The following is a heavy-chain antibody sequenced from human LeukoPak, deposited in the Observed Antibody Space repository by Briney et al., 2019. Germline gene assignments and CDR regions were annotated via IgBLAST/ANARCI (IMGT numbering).Heavy chain of an antibody. CDR3: TAGLVKTNDDC. Sequence: TGGSLRLSCAASGFNFSNAWMNWVRQAPGKGLEWVGRILTKAEGGTVDYAAPVKNRFTISRDDSKNTLYLHLNSLKTDDTAVYYCTAGLVKTNDDCWGQGTLVTVSS. CDR1: GFNFSNAW. CDR2: ILTKAEGGTV. J-gene: IGHJ4*02. V-gene: IGHV3-15*01. D-gene: IGHD2-21*01.